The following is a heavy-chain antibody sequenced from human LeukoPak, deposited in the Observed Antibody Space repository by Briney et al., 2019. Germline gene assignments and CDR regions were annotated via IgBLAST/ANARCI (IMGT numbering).Heavy chain of an antibody. Sequence: PGGSLRLSCAASGFTFSSYGMHWVRQAPGKGLEWVAVISYDGSNKYYADSVKGRFTISRDNSKNTLYLQTNSLRAEDTAVYYCAKDSSGWYGREYYFDYWGQGTLVTVSS. J-gene: IGHJ4*02. CDR3: AKDSSGWYGREYYFDY. CDR2: ISYDGSNK. CDR1: GFTFSSYG. V-gene: IGHV3-30*18. D-gene: IGHD6-19*01.